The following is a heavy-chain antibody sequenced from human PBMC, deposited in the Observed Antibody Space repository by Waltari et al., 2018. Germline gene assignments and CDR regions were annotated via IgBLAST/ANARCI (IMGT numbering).Heavy chain of an antibody. CDR1: GFTCRSYG. CDR3: AKDRGGDY. CDR2: IRYDGINK. J-gene: IGHJ4*02. D-gene: IGHD2-15*01. Sequence: QVLLVESGGGVVQPGGSLRLSCAASGFTCRSYGVHWVRPARGTGLEWVAFIRYDGINKYYADSVKCRFTISRDNSKNTLYLQMNSLRAEDTAVYYCAKDRGGDYWGQGTLVTVSS. V-gene: IGHV3-30*02.